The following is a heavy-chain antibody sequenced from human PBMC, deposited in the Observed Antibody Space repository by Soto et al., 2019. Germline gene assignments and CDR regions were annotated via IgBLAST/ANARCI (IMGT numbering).Heavy chain of an antibody. CDR1: GGTFSSYA. CDR3: ARYYYDRRDPYYYYGMDV. Sequence: SVKVSWKASGGTFSSYAISWVRQAPGQGLEWMGGIIPIFGTANYAQKFQGRVTITADESTSTAYMELSSLRSEDTAVYYCARYYYDRRDPYYYYGMDVWGQGTTVTVSS. V-gene: IGHV1-69*13. D-gene: IGHD3-22*01. J-gene: IGHJ6*02. CDR2: IIPIFGTA.